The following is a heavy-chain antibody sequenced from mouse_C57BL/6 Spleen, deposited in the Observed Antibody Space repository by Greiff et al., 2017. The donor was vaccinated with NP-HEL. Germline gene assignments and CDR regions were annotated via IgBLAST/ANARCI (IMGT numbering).Heavy chain of an antibody. V-gene: IGHV5-16*01. CDR1: GFTFSDYY. J-gene: IGHJ1*03. CDR2: INYDGSST. Sequence: EVNLVESEGGLVQPGSSMKLSCTASGFTFSDYYMAWVRQVPEKGLEWVANINYDGSSTYYLDSLKSRFIISRDNAKNILYLQMSSLKSEDTATYYCARDRAYFDVWGTGTTVTVSS. CDR3: ARDRAYFDV.